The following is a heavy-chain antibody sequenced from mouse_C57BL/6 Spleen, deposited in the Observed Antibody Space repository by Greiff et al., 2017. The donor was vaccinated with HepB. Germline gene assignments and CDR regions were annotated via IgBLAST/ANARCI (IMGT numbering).Heavy chain of an antibody. D-gene: IGHD1-1*01. CDR3: TTSSFTTVVDWYFDV. J-gene: IGHJ1*03. CDR1: GFNIKDDY. V-gene: IGHV14-4*01. Sequence: EVQLQESGAELVRPGASVKLSCTASGFNIKDDYMHWVKQRPEQGLEWIGWIDPENGDTEYASKFQGKATITADTSSNTAYLQLSSLTSEDTAVYYCTTSSFTTVVDWYFDVWGTGTTVTVSS. CDR2: IDPENGDT.